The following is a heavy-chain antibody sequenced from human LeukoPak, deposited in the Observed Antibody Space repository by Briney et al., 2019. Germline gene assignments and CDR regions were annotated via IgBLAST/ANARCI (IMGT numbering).Heavy chain of an antibody. CDR3: ARGGPSLYSSGADAFDI. D-gene: IGHD6-19*01. J-gene: IGHJ3*02. V-gene: IGHV4-61*01. CDR1: GGSVSSDSYY. Sequence: SETLSLTCTVSGGSVSSDSYYWGWIRQPPGKGLEWIGYIYYSGSTNYNPSLKSRVTISVDTSKNQFSLKLNSVTAADTAVYYCARGGPSLYSSGADAFDIWGQGTMVTVSS. CDR2: IYYSGST.